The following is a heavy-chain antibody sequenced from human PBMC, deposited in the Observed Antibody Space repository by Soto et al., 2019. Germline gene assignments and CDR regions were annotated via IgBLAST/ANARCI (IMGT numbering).Heavy chain of an antibody. Sequence: SETLSLTCAVYGGSFSGYYWSWIRQPPGKGLEWIGEINHSGSTNYNPSLKSRVTISVDTSKNQFSLKLSSVTAADTAVYYCARESGYSYGLNWFDPWGQGTLVTVSS. J-gene: IGHJ5*02. CDR2: INHSGST. CDR1: GGSFSGYY. D-gene: IGHD5-18*01. V-gene: IGHV4-34*01. CDR3: ARESGYSYGLNWFDP.